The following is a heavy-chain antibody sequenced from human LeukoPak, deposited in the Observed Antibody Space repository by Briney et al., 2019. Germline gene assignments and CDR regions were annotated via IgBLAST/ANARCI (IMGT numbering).Heavy chain of an antibody. CDR2: IYYSGST. V-gene: IGHV4-39*01. CDR3: ARHNGLVPAARSRKYYFDY. CDR1: GGSISSSSYY. Sequence: SETLSLTCTVSGGSISSSSYYWGWIRQPPGKGLEWIGSIYYSGSTYYNPSLKSRVTISVDTSKNQFSLKLSSVTAADTAVYYCARHNGLVPAARSRKYYFDYWGQGTLVTVSS. D-gene: IGHD2-2*01. J-gene: IGHJ4*02.